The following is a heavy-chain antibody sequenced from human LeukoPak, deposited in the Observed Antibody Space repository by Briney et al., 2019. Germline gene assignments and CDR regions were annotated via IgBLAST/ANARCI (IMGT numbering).Heavy chain of an antibody. CDR3: ATLTVRGVINI. Sequence: GGSLRLSCAASGFTLSNTWMNWGRQAQGKGLEWVGRIQSKTDGGTTEYAAPVKGRFTISRDDSKTTLYLQMNSLKTEDTAVYYCATLTVRGVINIWGQGTLVTVSS. V-gene: IGHV3-15*01. CDR2: IQSKTDGGTT. J-gene: IGHJ4*02. CDR1: GFTLSNTW. D-gene: IGHD3-10*01.